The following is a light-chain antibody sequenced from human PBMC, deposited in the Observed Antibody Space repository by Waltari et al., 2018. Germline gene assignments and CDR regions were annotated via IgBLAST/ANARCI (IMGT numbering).Light chain of an antibody. CDR3: QRYDSYSGT. J-gene: IGKJ1*01. Sequence: DIQMTQSPSTLSASVGDRVTISCRASQSITTWLAWYQQTPGKAPKLLIYKASRLESGVPSRFSGSGSGTEFTLTISSLEPDDFAAYYCQRYDSYSGTFGQGTKVDIK. V-gene: IGKV1-5*03. CDR2: KAS. CDR1: QSITTW.